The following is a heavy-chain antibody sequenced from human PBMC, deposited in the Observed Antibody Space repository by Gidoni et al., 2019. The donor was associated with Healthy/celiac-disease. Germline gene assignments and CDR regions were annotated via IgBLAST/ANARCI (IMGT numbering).Heavy chain of an antibody. D-gene: IGHD7-27*01. CDR1: GGTFSSYA. Sequence: QVQLVQSGAEVKKPGSSVKVSCKASGGTFSSYAISWVRQAPGQGLDWMGGIIPIFGTANYEQKVQGRVTITADESTSTADMELSSLRSEDTAVYYCARDGLNWGSVRYFDYWGQGTLVTVSS. CDR2: IIPIFGTA. V-gene: IGHV1-69*01. J-gene: IGHJ4*02. CDR3: ARDGLNWGSVRYFDY.